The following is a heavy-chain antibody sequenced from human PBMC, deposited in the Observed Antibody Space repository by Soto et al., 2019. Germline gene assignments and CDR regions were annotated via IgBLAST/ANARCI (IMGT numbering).Heavy chain of an antibody. Sequence: PGGSLRLSCATSVFPSSAYGIHWVRQAPGKGLEWVSSISSSSSYIYYADSVKGRFTISRDNAKNSLYLQMSGLRAEDTAVYYCARPAVITATYYYYGMDVWGQGTTVTSP. D-gene: IGHD2-15*01. CDR2: ISSSSSYI. CDR3: ARPAVITATYYYYGMDV. CDR1: VFPSSAYG. V-gene: IGHV3-21*06. J-gene: IGHJ6*02.